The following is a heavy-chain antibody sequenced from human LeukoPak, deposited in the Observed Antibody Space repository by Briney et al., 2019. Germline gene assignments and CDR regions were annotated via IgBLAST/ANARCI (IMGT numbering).Heavy chain of an antibody. CDR3: AKKLGYSYGHQINFDY. J-gene: IGHJ4*02. Sequence: PGGSLRLSCAASGFTFSSYSMNWVRQAPGKGLEWVSAISGSGGSTYYADSVKGRFTISRDNSKNTLYLQMNSLRAEDTAVYYCAKKLGYSYGHQINFDYWGQGTLVTVSS. V-gene: IGHV3-23*01. D-gene: IGHD5-18*01. CDR1: GFTFSSYS. CDR2: ISGSGGST.